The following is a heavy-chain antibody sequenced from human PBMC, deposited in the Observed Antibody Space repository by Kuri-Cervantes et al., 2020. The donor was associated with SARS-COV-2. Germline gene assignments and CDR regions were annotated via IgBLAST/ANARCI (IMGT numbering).Heavy chain of an antibody. CDR3: ARDGQYYYDSSGYYSDWYFDL. J-gene: IGHJ2*01. Sequence: LSLTCAASGLTFSTFAMGWVRQAPGKGLEWVSFIDNAASNTYYADFVKGRFTISRENAKNSLYLQMNSLRAGDTAVYYCARDGQYYYDSSGYYSDWYFDLWGRGTLVTVSS. D-gene: IGHD3-22*01. CDR2: IDNAASNT. V-gene: IGHV3-23*03. CDR1: GLTFSTFA.